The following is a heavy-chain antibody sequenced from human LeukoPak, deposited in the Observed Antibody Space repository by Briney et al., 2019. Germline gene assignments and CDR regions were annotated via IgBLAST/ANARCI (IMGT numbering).Heavy chain of an antibody. D-gene: IGHD2-21*01. CDR2: IYTSGST. Sequence: SETLSLTCTVSGGSISSGSYYWSWIRQPAGKGLEWIGRIYTSGSTNYNPSLKSRVTISVDTSKNQFSLKLSSVTAADTAAYYCARVGHISDYWGQGTLVTVSS. J-gene: IGHJ4*02. CDR1: GGSISSGSYY. V-gene: IGHV4-61*02. CDR3: ARVGHISDY.